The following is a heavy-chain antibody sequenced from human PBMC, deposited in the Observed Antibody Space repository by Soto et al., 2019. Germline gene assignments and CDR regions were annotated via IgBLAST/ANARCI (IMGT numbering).Heavy chain of an antibody. CDR2: IIPILGIA. CDR1: GGTFSSYT. Sequence: QVQLVQSGAEVKKPGSSVKVSCKASGGTFSSYTISWVRQAPGQGLEWMGRIIPILGIANYAQKFRGRVTITADKSTSTAYMELSSLRSGDTAVYYCARGYCSSTSCYDYYYYYYMDVWGKGTTVTVSS. J-gene: IGHJ6*03. V-gene: IGHV1-69*02. D-gene: IGHD2-2*01. CDR3: ARGYCSSTSCYDYYYYYYMDV.